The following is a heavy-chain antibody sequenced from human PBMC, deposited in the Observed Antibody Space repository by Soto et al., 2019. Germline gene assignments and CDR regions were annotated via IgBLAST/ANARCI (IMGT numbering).Heavy chain of an antibody. CDR3: ARALGASDFWSGSYGMDV. CDR1: GYTFTSYG. J-gene: IGHJ6*02. Sequence: ASVKVSCKASGYTFTSYGISWVRQAPGQGLEWMGWISAYNGNTNYAQKLQGRVTMTTDTSTSTACMELRSLRSDDTAVYYCARALGASDFWSGSYGMDVWGQGTTVTVSS. D-gene: IGHD3-3*01. V-gene: IGHV1-18*01. CDR2: ISAYNGNT.